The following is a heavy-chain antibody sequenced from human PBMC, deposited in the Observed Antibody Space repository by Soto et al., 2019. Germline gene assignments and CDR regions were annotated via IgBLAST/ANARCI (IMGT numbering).Heavy chain of an antibody. Sequence: SETLSLTCTVSGGSVSSGSYYWSWIRQPPGKGLEWIGYIYYSVSTNYNPSLKSRVTISVDTSKNQFSLKLSSVTAADTAVYYCARGNPITIFGLAYYFDYWGQGTLVTVSS. CDR3: ARGNPITIFGLAYYFDY. J-gene: IGHJ4*02. V-gene: IGHV4-61*01. D-gene: IGHD3-3*01. CDR1: GGSVSSGSYY. CDR2: IYYSVST.